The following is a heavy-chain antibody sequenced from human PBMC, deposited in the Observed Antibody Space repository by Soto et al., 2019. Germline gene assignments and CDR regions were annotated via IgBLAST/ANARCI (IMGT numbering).Heavy chain of an antibody. CDR3: AREETAWPLAYGLDV. V-gene: IGHV3-21*01. CDR2: IGRGSDI. D-gene: IGHD2-21*02. J-gene: IGHJ6*02. Sequence: LRLSCEASRFSFSTYSMHWVRQAPGKGLEWVSSIGRGSDIYYADSVKGRFTISRDNAKNSVSLQMNSLRDEDTAVYYCAREETAWPLAYGLDVWGQGTTVTVSS. CDR1: RFSFSTYS.